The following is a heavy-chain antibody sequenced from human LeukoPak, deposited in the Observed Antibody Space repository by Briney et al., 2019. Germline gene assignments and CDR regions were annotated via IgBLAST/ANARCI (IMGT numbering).Heavy chain of an antibody. Sequence: PGGSLRLSCAASGFTFSSYWMHWVRQAPGKGLVWVSRINSDGSSTSYADSVKGRFTISRDNAKNSLYLQMNSLRAEDTAVYYCARGSECSGGSCYPVGYYYYYGMDVWGKGTTVTVSS. CDR2: INSDGSST. J-gene: IGHJ6*04. CDR1: GFTFSSYW. CDR3: ARGSECSGGSCYPVGYYYYYGMDV. D-gene: IGHD2-15*01. V-gene: IGHV3-74*01.